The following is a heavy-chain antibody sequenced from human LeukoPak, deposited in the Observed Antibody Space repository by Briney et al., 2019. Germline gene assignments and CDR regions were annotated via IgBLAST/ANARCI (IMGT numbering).Heavy chain of an antibody. V-gene: IGHV3-23*01. CDR2: INGDRRDT. D-gene: IGHD2-2*01. CDR3: AKRNSAAGAYDF. CDR1: GFTFDNYG. J-gene: IGHJ3*01. Sequence: GGSLRLSCAASGFTFDNYGMNWVRQAPGKGPEWVSAINGDRRDTYYADSVKGRFTISRDNSKNALYLQMNSLRAEDTALYYCAKRNSAAGAYDFWGQGTMVTVSS.